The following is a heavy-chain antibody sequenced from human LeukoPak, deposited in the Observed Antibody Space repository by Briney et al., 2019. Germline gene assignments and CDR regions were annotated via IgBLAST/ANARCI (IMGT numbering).Heavy chain of an antibody. CDR3: ARALYYDSSGYYFVGFDY. D-gene: IGHD3-22*01. J-gene: IGHJ4*02. CDR2: IYYSGST. V-gene: IGHV4-30-4*01. Sequence: SETLSLTCTVSGGSISSGDYSWSWIRQPPGKGLEWIGYIYYSGSTYYNPSLKSRVTISVDTSKNQFSLKLSSVTAADTAVYYCARALYYDSSGYYFVGFDYWGQGTLVTVSS. CDR1: GGSISSGDYS.